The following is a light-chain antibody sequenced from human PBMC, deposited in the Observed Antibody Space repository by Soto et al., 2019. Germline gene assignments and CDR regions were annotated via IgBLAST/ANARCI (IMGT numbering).Light chain of an antibody. Sequence: EKVITQAPATPSVSPGERATLSCRAGQNIHTNLAWYQQKPGQAPRLLFYGASTGATCLPASFSGSGSGTEFTLTINSLQAEDCAVYYCQQYYNRPRTFGQGTRLEI. CDR1: QNIHTN. V-gene: IGKV3-15*01. CDR3: QQYYNRPRT. J-gene: IGKJ5*01. CDR2: GAS.